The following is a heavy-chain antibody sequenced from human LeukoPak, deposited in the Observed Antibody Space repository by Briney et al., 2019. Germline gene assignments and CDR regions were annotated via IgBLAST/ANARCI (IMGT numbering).Heavy chain of an antibody. J-gene: IGHJ6*03. V-gene: IGHV4-59*11. CDR1: GGSISSHY. Sequence: PSETLSLTCTVSGGSISSHYWSWIRQPPGKGLEWIGYIYYSGSTNHNPSLKSRVTISVDTSKNQFSLKLSSVTAADTAVYYCARDGGYNPHYYYYYYMDVWGKGTTVTVSS. CDR2: IYYSGST. CDR3: ARDGGYNPHYYYYYYMDV. D-gene: IGHD5-24*01.